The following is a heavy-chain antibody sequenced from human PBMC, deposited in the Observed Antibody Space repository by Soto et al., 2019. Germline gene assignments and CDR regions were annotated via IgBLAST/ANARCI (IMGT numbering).Heavy chain of an antibody. CDR2: ISGSGGST. CDR1: GFTFSSYA. V-gene: IGHV3-23*01. D-gene: IGHD2-8*01. Sequence: GGSLRLSCAASGFTFSSYAMSWVRQAPGKGLEWVSAISGSGGSTYYADSVKGRFTISRDNSKNTLYLQMNSLRAEDTAVYYCAVDIVLMVYAIGYGMDVWGQGTTVTVSS. J-gene: IGHJ6*02. CDR3: AVDIVLMVYAIGYGMDV.